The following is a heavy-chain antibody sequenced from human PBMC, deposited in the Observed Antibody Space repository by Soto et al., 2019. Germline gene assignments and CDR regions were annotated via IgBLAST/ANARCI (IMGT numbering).Heavy chain of an antibody. CDR1: GVSITHHY. CDR3: AIREGDGFGLHL. CDR2: IYYCVTV. Sequence: QVQLQASGPGVVKPTETLSLTCTVSGVSITHHYWGWIRQPPGKGLEWIGHIYYCVTVTYNPALESRVTMSVDTSKNQVSLRMTSATAADTAVYYCAIREGDGFGLHLWGQGALVTVSS. J-gene: IGHJ5*02. D-gene: IGHD2-21*02. V-gene: IGHV4-59*11.